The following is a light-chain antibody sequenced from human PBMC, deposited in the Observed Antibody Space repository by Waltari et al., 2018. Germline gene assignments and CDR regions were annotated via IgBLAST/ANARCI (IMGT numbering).Light chain of an antibody. Sequence: DIQMTQSPSTLSASVGDRVTITCRASQGISTWLAWYQQKPGTAPKLLIYEASTLQTGVPSRFIGTGSGTDFTLTISSLQPDDFATYYCQQYNSYSLYTFGQGTKLEI. V-gene: IGKV1-5*03. CDR2: EAS. CDR1: QGISTW. CDR3: QQYNSYSLYT. J-gene: IGKJ2*01.